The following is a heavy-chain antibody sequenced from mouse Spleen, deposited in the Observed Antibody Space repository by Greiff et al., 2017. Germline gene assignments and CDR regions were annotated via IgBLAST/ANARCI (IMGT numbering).Heavy chain of an antibody. Sequence: EVKLQESGPELVKPGASVKISCKTSGYTFTEYTMHWVKQSHGKSLEWIGGINPNNGGTSYNQKFKGKATLTVDKSSSTAYMELRSLTSEDSAVYYCARGGWLLPAWFAYWGQGTLVTVSA. J-gene: IGHJ3*01. CDR1: GYTFTEYT. D-gene: IGHD2-3*01. CDR2: INPNNGGT. V-gene: IGHV1-18*01. CDR3: ARGGWLLPAWFAY.